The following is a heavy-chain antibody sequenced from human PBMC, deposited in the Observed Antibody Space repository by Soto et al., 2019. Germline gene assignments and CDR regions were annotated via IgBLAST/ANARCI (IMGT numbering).Heavy chain of an antibody. V-gene: IGHV3-21*01. J-gene: IGHJ4*02. D-gene: IGHD5-18*01. CDR2: ISSSSSYI. CDR1: GFTFSSYS. Sequence: EVQLVESGGGLVKPGGSLSRSCAASGFTFSSYSMNWVRQARGKGLEWVSSISSSSSYIYYADSVKGRFTISRDNAKNSPFLQMQSLRAEDTAVYHCARDQPGYSYVYGLGYWGEGTLVTVSS. CDR3: ARDQPGYSYVYGLGY.